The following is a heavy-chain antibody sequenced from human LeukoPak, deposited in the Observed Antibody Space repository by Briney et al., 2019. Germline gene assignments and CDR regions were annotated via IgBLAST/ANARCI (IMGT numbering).Heavy chain of an antibody. CDR3: AKEPPGGWSIDL. CDR1: GFTGSTFA. D-gene: IGHD3-16*01. V-gene: IGHV3-30*02. CDR2: MGTNETDI. J-gene: IGHJ2*01. Sequence: PGGSLRLSCAASGFTGSTFAGHGVRQPPAKGRDWVAFMGTNETDIHYADSVRGRFIISRDNSRNTLSLDMSSLRVEDTAVYYCAKEPPGGWSIDLCGRGTLVSVSS.